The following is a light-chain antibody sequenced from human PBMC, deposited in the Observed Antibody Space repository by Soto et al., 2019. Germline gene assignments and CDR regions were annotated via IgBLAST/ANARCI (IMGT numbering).Light chain of an antibody. Sequence: QSALTQPASVSGSPGQSITISCTGTSSDVGNYKYVSWYQQHPGKAPKLMIYEVSNRPSGVSNRFSGSKSGNKASLTISGLQAQDETDYYCFSYTSRGTYVFGAGP. J-gene: IGLJ1*01. CDR3: FSYTSRGTYV. V-gene: IGLV2-14*01. CDR1: SSDVGNYKY. CDR2: EVS.